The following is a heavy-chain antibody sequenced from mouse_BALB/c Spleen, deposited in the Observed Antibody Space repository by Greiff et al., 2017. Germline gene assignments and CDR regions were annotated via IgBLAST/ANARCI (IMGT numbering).Heavy chain of an antibody. J-gene: IGHJ4*01. CDR2: IWGDGST. CDR1: GFSLTGYG. Sequence: VMLVESGPGLVAPSQSLSITCTVSGFSLTGYGVNWVRQPPGKGLEWLGMIWGDGSTDYNSALKSRLSISKDNSKSQVFLKMNSLQTDDTARYYCARGSYYGSSLYYAMDYWGQGTSVTVSS. D-gene: IGHD1-1*01. CDR3: ARGSYYGSSLYYAMDY. V-gene: IGHV2-6-7*01.